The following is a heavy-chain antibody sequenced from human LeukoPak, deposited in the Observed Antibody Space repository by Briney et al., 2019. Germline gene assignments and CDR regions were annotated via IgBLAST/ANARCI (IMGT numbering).Heavy chain of an antibody. CDR3: ARGGAPRFIYGDSPYNWFDP. D-gene: IGHD4-17*01. CDR1: GGSFSGYC. Sequence: SETLSLTCAVYGGSFSGYCWSWIRQPPGKGLEWIGEINHSGSTNYNPSLKSRVTISVDTSKNQFSLKLSSVTAADTAVYYCARGGAPRFIYGDSPYNWFDPWGQGTLVTVSS. J-gene: IGHJ5*02. CDR2: INHSGST. V-gene: IGHV4-34*01.